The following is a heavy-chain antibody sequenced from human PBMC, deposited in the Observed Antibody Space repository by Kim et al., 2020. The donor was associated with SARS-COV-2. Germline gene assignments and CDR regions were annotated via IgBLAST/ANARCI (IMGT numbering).Heavy chain of an antibody. J-gene: IGHJ6*02. Sequence: GGSLRLSCAASGFTFSSYGMHWVRQAPGKGLEWVAVIWYDGSNKYYADSVKGRFTISRDNSKNTLYLQMNSLRAEDTAVYYCARDRMVYCSGVSCYTQYYYYSMDAWGHGTTVTASS. D-gene: IGHD2-15*01. CDR1: GFTFSSYG. CDR3: ARDRMVYCSGVSCYTQYYYYSMDA. CDR2: IWYDGSNK. V-gene: IGHV3-33*01.